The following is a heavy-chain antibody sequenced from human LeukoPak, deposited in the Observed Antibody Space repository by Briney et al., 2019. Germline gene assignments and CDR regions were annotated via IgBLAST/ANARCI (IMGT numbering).Heavy chain of an antibody. D-gene: IGHD1-26*01. CDR1: GGSIRSYY. J-gene: IGHJ4*02. V-gene: IGHV4-59*01. CDR2: MYYSGST. CDR3: GGGGTYSQFDY. Sequence: SGTLSLTCAVSGGSIRSYYWNWVRQPPGKGLEWIGYMYYSGSTNYNPSLKSRVTISGDTSNNQFSLKLNSVTAADTAVYYCGGGGTYSQFDYWGQGTLVTVSS.